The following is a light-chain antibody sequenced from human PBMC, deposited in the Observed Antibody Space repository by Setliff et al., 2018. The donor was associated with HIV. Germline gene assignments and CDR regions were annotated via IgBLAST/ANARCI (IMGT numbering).Light chain of an antibody. CDR1: NSDIGSHDY. Sequence: QSALTQPASVSGSPGQSITISCSGTNSDIGSHDYVSWYQQHPSKAPKLIIFSVTYRPSGVSDRFSGSKSGNTASLTISGLQPEDEADYYCASHRDTNTLEVFGTGTKVT. CDR2: SVT. CDR3: ASHRDTNTLEV. J-gene: IGLJ1*01. V-gene: IGLV2-14*03.